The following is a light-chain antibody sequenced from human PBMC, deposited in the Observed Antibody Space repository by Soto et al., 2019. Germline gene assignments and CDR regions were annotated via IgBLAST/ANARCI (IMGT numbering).Light chain of an antibody. J-gene: IGKJ4*01. Sequence: DIQMTQSPSSLSASVGDRVTITCQASQDISNNLNWCQQKPGKAPKVLIYEASNLEIGVPSRFSGTGSGTDFTFTISSLQPEDIGTYYCQQYDNLGLTFGGGTRVEIK. V-gene: IGKV1-33*01. CDR2: EAS. CDR1: QDISNN. CDR3: QQYDNLGLT.